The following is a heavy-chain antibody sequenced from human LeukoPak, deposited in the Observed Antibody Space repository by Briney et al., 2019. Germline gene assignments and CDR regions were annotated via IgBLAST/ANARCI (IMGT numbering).Heavy chain of an antibody. CDR3: ARDGTNAGLGPSVY. Sequence: PSETLSLTCTVSGGSISSYYWSWIRQPPGKGLEWIGYIYYSGSTNYNPSLKSRVTISVDTSKNQFSLKLSSVTAADTAVYYCARDGTNAGLGPSVYWGQGTLVTVSS. D-gene: IGHD2-8*01. V-gene: IGHV4-59*01. CDR2: IYYSGST. J-gene: IGHJ4*02. CDR1: GGSISSYY.